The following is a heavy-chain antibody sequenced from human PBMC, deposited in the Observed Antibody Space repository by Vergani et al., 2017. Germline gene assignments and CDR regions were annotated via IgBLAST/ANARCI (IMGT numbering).Heavy chain of an antibody. CDR1: GFTFSSYW. D-gene: IGHD3-10*01. CDR3: ARDKDHHGEWFGGEAPSWFDP. CDR2: IKQDGSEK. J-gene: IGHJ5*02. V-gene: IGHV3-7*01. Sequence: EVQMVESGGGLVQPGGSLRLSCAASGFTFSSYWMSWVRQAPGKGLEWVANIKQDGSEKYYVDSVKGRFTISRDNAKNSLYLKMNSLRAEDTAVYYCARDKDHHGEWFGGEAPSWFDPWGQGTLVTVSS.